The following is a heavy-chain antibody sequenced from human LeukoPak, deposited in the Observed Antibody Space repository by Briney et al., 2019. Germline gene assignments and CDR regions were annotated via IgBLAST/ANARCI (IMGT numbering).Heavy chain of an antibody. J-gene: IGHJ3*02. CDR2: ISYDGSNK. Sequence: GGSLRLSCAASGFTFSSYAMHWVRQAPGKGLEWVAVISYDGSNKYYADSVKGRFTISRDNSKNTLYLQMNSLRAEDTAVYYCARDSDIVVVPAANFAYAFDIWGQGTMVTVSS. D-gene: IGHD2-2*01. V-gene: IGHV3-30*01. CDR3: ARDSDIVVVPAANFAYAFDI. CDR1: GFTFSSYA.